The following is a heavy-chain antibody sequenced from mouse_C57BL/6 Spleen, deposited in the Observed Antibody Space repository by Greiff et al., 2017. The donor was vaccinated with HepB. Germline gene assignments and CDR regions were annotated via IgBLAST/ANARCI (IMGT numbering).Heavy chain of an antibody. CDR2: IYPRDGST. J-gene: IGHJ1*03. D-gene: IGHD1-1*01. CDR3: AREGVITTVGATNFDV. Sequence: QVQLQQSDAELVKPGASVKISCKVSGYTFTDHTIHWMKQRPEQGLEWIGYIYPRDGSTKYNEKFKGKATLTADKSSGTAYMQLNSLTSEDSAVYFCAREGVITTVGATNFDVWGTGTAVTVSS. CDR1: GYTFTDHT. V-gene: IGHV1-78*01.